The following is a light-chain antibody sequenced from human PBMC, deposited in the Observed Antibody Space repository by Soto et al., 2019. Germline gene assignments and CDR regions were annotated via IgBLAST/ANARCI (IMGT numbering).Light chain of an antibody. CDR3: NSYAGSNIYV. J-gene: IGLJ1*01. V-gene: IGLV2-8*01. Sequence: QSALTQPPSASGSPGQSVTISCTGTSVDVGGYNFVSWYQHHPGKAPKLIIYEVNKRPSGVPNRFSGSKSGNTASLTVSGLQAEDEADYYCNSYAGSNIYVFGTGTKLTVL. CDR1: SVDVGGYNF. CDR2: EVN.